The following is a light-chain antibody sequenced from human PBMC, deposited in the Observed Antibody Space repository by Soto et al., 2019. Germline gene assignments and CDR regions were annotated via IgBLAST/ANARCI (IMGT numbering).Light chain of an antibody. CDR3: QQRSNWPLT. J-gene: IGKJ4*01. Sequence: EIVLTQSPGTLSLSPGERATLSCRASRSVSSSYLAWYQQKPGQAPRLLIYDASNRATGIPARFSGSGSGTDFTLTISSLEPEDFAVYYCQQRSNWPLTFGGGTKVDIK. CDR1: RSVSSSY. CDR2: DAS. V-gene: IGKV3D-20*02.